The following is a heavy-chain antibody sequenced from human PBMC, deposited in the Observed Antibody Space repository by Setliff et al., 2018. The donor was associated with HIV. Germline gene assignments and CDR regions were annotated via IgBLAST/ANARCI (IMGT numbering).Heavy chain of an antibody. D-gene: IGHD6-13*01. CDR2: ISSSSSYI. Sequence: LRLSCAASGFTFSSYSMNWVRRAPGKGLEWVSSISSSSSYIYYADSVKGRFTISRDNAKNSLYLQMNSLRAEDTAVYYCARDRSSSWGGYWYFDLWGRGTLVTSPQ. CDR1: GFTFSSYS. V-gene: IGHV3-21*01. CDR3: ARDRSSSWGGYWYFDL. J-gene: IGHJ2*01.